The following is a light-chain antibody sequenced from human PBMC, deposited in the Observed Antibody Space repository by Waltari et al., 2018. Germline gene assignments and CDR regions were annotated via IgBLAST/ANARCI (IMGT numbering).Light chain of an antibody. CDR1: NSNIGSNP. Sequence: QSVLTQPPSASGTPGQRVTISCSGSNSNIGSNPVSRYQQFPGTAPKLVIYKNDQRPSGVPDRFSASKSGTAASLAISGLRSEDEADYYCAAWDDSPIGQVCGGGTKVTVL. CDR3: AAWDDSPIGQV. V-gene: IGLV1-47*01. J-gene: IGLJ3*02. CDR2: KND.